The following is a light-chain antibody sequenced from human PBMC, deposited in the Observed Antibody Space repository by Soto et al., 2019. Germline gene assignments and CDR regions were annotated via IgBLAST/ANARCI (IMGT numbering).Light chain of an antibody. J-gene: IGKJ4*01. V-gene: IGKV2-24*01. CDR3: MQATERIS. CDR1: QSPVHSDGNTY. Sequence: EIVMTRTPLSSPVTLAQPASISSTSSQSPVHSDGNTYLSWLQERPGQPPRLLIYKISNSSSGVPDRFSGSGAGTDFTLKISSVEAEDVGVYYCMQATERISFGGGTRVEIK. CDR2: KIS.